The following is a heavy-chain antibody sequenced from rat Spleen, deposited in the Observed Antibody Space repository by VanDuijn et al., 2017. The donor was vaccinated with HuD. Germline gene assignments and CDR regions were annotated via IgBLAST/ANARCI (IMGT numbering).Heavy chain of an antibody. CDR3: ATESTYDYVMDA. V-gene: IGHV5-19*01. J-gene: IGHJ4*01. CDR1: GFTFSNYD. Sequence: EVQLVESGGDLVQPGRSLKLSCAASGFTFSNYDMAWVRQAPTKGLEWVASISTSGGSTYYRDSVKGRFTVSRDNAKSTLYLQMDSLRSEDTATYYCATESTYDYVMDAWGQGASVTVSS. D-gene: IGHD1-9*01. CDR2: ISTSGGST.